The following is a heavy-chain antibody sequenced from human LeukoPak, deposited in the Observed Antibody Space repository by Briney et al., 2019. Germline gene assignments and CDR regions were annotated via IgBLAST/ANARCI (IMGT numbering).Heavy chain of an antibody. J-gene: IGHJ4*02. Sequence: GGSLRLSCAASGFTFSNYGIHWVRQAPGKGLEWVAVISYDGSNKYYADSVKGPCTISRDKSKNAVYLQMNSLRAEDTAVYYCAKEAGYSYGFDYWGQGTLVTVSS. CDR2: ISYDGSNK. CDR3: AKEAGYSYGFDY. V-gene: IGHV3-30*18. D-gene: IGHD5-18*01. CDR1: GFTFSNYG.